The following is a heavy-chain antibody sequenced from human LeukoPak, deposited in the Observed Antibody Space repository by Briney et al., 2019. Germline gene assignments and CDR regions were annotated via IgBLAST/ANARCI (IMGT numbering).Heavy chain of an antibody. V-gene: IGHV4-38-2*02. Sequence: SETLSLTCTVSGYSISSGYYWGWIQQPPGQGLEWIGSIYHSGSTYYNPSLKSRVTISVDTSKNQFSLKLSFVTAADTAVYYCARQHDSYHYYYVDVWGKGTTVTVSS. D-gene: IGHD6-13*01. CDR1: GYSISSGYY. CDR3: ARQHDSYHYYYVDV. CDR2: IYHSGST. J-gene: IGHJ6*03.